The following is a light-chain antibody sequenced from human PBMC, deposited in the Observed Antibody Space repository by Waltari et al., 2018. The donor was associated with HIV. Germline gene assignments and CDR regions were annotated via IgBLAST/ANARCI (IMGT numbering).Light chain of an antibody. V-gene: IGKV3-15*01. Sequence: VMTQSPATLSVSPGERATLSCRASQSVRSNLAWYQQKPGQAPRLLIYGASTRVTGIPARFSGSGSGTDFTLTISSLQSEDFAVYYCQQYNNWPPYSFGPGTKVEIK. CDR1: QSVRSN. J-gene: IGKJ2*03. CDR3: QQYNNWPPYS. CDR2: GAS.